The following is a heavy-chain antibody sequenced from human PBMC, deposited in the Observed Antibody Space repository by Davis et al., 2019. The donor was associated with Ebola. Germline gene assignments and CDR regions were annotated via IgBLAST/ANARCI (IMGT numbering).Heavy chain of an antibody. D-gene: IGHD3-22*01. Sequence: GESLKISCAASGFTFSSYGMHWVRQAPGKGLEWVANIKQDGSETYYLDSVKGRFTISRDNGKDSLYLQMNSLRAEDTAVYYCARGETDSSGYYSDYWGQGTLVTVSS. CDR2: IKQDGSET. J-gene: IGHJ4*02. V-gene: IGHV3-7*01. CDR3: ARGETDSSGYYSDY. CDR1: GFTFSSYG.